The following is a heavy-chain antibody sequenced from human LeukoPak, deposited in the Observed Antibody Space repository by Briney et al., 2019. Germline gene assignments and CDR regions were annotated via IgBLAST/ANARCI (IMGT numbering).Heavy chain of an antibody. CDR3: VKRQRGYYYGSGSSDY. J-gene: IGHJ4*02. V-gene: IGHV3-23*01. CDR1: GFTFSSYA. Sequence: GGSLRLSCAASGFTFSSYAMSWVRQAPGKGLEWVSAISGSGGSTYYADSVKGRFTISRDNSKNTLYLQMNSLRAEDTAVYYCVKRQRGYYYGSGSSDYWGQGTLVTVSS. CDR2: ISGSGGST. D-gene: IGHD3-10*01.